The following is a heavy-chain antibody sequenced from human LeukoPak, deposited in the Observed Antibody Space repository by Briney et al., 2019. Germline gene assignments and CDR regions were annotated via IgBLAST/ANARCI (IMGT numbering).Heavy chain of an antibody. CDR2: VYYNGNT. CDR1: RGGSISSPNR. CDR3: GEYLRTLKYIDS. J-gene: IGHJ4*02. D-gene: IGHD2-15*01. Sequence: SETLSLTCAVSRGGSISSPNRWNWVRQPPGKGLERIGDVYYNGNTNYNPSLKSRVTISVDKSKNQFSLRHSSVTAADTAVDVCGEYLRTLKYIDSRGPGTLVAGPS. V-gene: IGHV4-4*02.